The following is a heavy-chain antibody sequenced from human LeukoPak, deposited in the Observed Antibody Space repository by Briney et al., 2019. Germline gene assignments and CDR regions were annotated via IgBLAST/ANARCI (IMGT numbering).Heavy chain of an antibody. D-gene: IGHD3-10*01. CDR1: GFTFSSYS. J-gene: IGHJ5*02. CDR3: AKDLMRDRWFGES. CDR2: IRYDGNDK. Sequence: GGSLRLSCAASGFTFSSYSMNWVRQAPGKGLEWVAFIRYDGNDKFYAKSVKGRFTISRDTSRNTLYLQMNSLRLEDTAVYYCAKDLMRDRWFGESWGQGTLVTVSS. V-gene: IGHV3-30*02.